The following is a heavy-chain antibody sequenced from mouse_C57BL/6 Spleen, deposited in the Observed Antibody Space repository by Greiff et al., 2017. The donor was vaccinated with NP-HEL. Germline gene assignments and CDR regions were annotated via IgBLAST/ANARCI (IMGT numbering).Heavy chain of an antibody. Sequence: EVQGVESGGGLVQPGGSMKLSCVASGFTFSNYWMNWVRQSPEKGLEWVAQIRLKSDNYATHYAESVKGRFTISRDDSKSSVYLQMNNLRAEDTGIYYCTELRYFDVWGTGTTVTVSS. J-gene: IGHJ1*03. CDR1: GFTFSNYW. V-gene: IGHV6-3*01. CDR2: IRLKSDNYAT. CDR3: TELRYFDV. D-gene: IGHD2-12*01.